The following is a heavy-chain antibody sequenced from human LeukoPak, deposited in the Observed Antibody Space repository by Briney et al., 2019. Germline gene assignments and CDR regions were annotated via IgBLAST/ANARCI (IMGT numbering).Heavy chain of an antibody. CDR1: GFTFSSYA. Sequence: GGSLRLSCAASGFTFSSYAMSWVRQAPGKGLEWVSAISGSGGSTYYADSVKGRFTISRDNSKNTLYLQMNSLRAEDTAVYYCARDLEDTMVLENALDFDYWGQGTLVTVSA. D-gene: IGHD3-10*01. J-gene: IGHJ4*02. CDR2: ISGSGGST. V-gene: IGHV3-23*01. CDR3: ARDLEDTMVLENALDFDY.